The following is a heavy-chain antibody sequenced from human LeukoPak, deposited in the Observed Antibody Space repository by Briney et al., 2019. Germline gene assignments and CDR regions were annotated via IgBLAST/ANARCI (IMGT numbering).Heavy chain of an antibody. CDR1: GASVSSYS. D-gene: IGHD5-24*01. CDR3: AREIEMARQFDY. CDR2: YYLSGST. V-gene: IGHV4-4*07. Sequence: SETLSLTCTVSGASVSSYSWNWIRQPAGKGLEWIGRYYLSGSTSYNSSLKSRVTVSADTSKNHVSLKMDSVTAADTAVYYCAREIEMARQFDYWGQGTLVTVSS. J-gene: IGHJ4*02.